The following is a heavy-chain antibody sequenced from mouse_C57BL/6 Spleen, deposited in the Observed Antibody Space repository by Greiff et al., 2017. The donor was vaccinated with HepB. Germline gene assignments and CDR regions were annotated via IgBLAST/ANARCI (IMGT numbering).Heavy chain of an antibody. D-gene: IGHD2-1*01. V-gene: IGHV1-26*01. J-gene: IGHJ1*03. Sequence: EVQLQQSGPELVKPGASVKISCKASGYTFTDYYMNWVKQSHGKSLEWIGDINPNNGGTSYNQKFKGQATLTVDKYSSTAYMDLRSLTSEDSAVYYCARGRHIYYGNYGWYFDVWGTGTTVTVSS. CDR2: INPNNGGT. CDR3: ARGRHIYYGNYGWYFDV. CDR1: GYTFTDYY.